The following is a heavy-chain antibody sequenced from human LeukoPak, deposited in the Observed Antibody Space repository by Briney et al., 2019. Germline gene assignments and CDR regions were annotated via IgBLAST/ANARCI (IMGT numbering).Heavy chain of an antibody. CDR3: ARRGYYVIY. J-gene: IGHJ4*02. V-gene: IGHV4-61*03. Sequence: SETLSLTCTVSGGSVSSGSYYWSWVRQPPGKGLEWIGYIYYSGNTNYNPSLKSRVTISVDTSKNHFSLKLNSVTAADTAVYYCARRGYYVIYWGQGTLVTVSS. CDR2: IYYSGNT. D-gene: IGHD3-10*02. CDR1: GGSVSSGSYY.